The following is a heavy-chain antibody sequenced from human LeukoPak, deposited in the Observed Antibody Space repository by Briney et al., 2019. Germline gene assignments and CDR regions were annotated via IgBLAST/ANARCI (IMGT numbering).Heavy chain of an antibody. CDR1: GYTFTNYG. D-gene: IGHD6-13*01. J-gene: IGHJ5*02. CDR3: ARDKAIASAGTPNWFYP. CDR2: ISAYDGNT. Sequence: ASVKVSCKASGYTFTNYGISWVRQAPGQGLEWMGWISAYDGNTNYLQKFQGRVTMTTDTATSTAYMELRSLRSDDTAVYYCARDKAIASAGTPNWFYPWGQGTLVTVSS. V-gene: IGHV1-18*01.